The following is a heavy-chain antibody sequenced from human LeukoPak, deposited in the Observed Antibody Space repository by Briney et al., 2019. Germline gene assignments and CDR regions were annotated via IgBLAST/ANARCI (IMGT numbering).Heavy chain of an antibody. J-gene: IGHJ4*02. V-gene: IGHV1-8*01. CDR2: MNPNSGNT. CDR3: ARLWFGELLPYFDY. D-gene: IGHD3-10*01. Sequence: ASVKVSCKASGYTFTSYDINWVRQATGQGREWMGWMNPNSGNTGYAQKFQGRVTMTRNTSISTAYMELSSLRSEDTAVYYCARLWFGELLPYFDYWGQGTLVTVSS. CDR1: GYTFTSYD.